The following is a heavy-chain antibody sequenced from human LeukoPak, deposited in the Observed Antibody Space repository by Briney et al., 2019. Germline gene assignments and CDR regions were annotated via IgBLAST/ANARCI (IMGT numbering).Heavy chain of an antibody. J-gene: IGHJ3*02. CDR3: AKDRGYSSGWFDAFDI. D-gene: IGHD6-19*01. CDR1: GYTFTSYY. Sequence: ASVKVSCKASGYTFTSYYMHWVRQAPGQGLEWMGIINPSGGSTSYAQKFQGRVTITRNTSISAAYMELSSLRSEDTALYYCAKDRGYSSGWFDAFDIWGQGTMVTVSS. CDR2: INPSGGST. V-gene: IGHV1-46*01.